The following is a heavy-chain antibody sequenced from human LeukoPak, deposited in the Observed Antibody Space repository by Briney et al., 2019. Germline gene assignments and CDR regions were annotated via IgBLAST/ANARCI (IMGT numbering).Heavy chain of an antibody. Sequence: PGGSLRLSCEASGFTFGTHAMNWIRQTPGKGLEWLSVISGDVQTTTYASPVKGRFTISRDNSKNTLYLEMNSLRVDDTAIYYCAKDGYYSSANHFARLHFDLWGRGTRVTVSS. CDR1: GFTFGTHA. D-gene: IGHD3-3*01. CDR2: ISGDVQTT. CDR3: AKDGYYSSANHFARLHFDL. V-gene: IGHV3-23*01. J-gene: IGHJ2*01.